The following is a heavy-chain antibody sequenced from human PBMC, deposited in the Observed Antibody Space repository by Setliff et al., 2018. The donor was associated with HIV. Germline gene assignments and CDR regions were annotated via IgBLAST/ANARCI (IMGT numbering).Heavy chain of an antibody. CDR3: TRGPARRYPGSTVYGR. Sequence: SETLSLTCGLYGGPLSGYCWTWIRQSPEKGLACIGEINDSGDTKYNPSLMSRLSMSVEKSKNEFSLNVTSLTAADTAVYFCTRGPARRYPGSTVYGRWGQGTPVTVSS. D-gene: IGHD1-26*01. V-gene: IGHV4-34*01. CDR1: GGPLSGYC. CDR2: INDSGDT. J-gene: IGHJ1*01.